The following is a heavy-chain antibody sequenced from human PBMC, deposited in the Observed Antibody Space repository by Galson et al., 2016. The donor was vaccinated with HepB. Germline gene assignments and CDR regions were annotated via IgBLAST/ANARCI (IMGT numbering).Heavy chain of an antibody. J-gene: IGHJ6*02. CDR1: GLTFRSYA. V-gene: IGHV3-23*01. CDR3: AKGRNTVVTYGMDV. Sequence: SLRLSCAASGLTFRSYAFSWLRQAPGKGLEWVSVSASGDITYYAHSVKGRFTISRDNSKNTLYVQMNNLGAEDTAVYYCAKGRNTVVTYGMDVWGQGTTVTVSS. D-gene: IGHD4-23*01. CDR2: SASGDIT.